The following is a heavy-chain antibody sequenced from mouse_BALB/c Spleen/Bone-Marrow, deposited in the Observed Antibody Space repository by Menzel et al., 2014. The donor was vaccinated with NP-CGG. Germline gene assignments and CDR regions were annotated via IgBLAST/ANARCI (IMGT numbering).Heavy chain of an antibody. V-gene: IGHV5-12-2*01. Sequence: EVQLQQSGGNLVQPGGSLKLSCAASGFTFSSYTMSWVRQTPEKRLEWVAYISNGGGSTYYPDTVKGRFTISRDNATNTLYLQMSSPKSEDTAMYYCARQSYEGFAYWGQGTLVTVSA. CDR2: ISNGGGST. J-gene: IGHJ3*01. CDR3: ARQSYEGFAY. CDR1: GFTFSSYT. D-gene: IGHD2-3*01.